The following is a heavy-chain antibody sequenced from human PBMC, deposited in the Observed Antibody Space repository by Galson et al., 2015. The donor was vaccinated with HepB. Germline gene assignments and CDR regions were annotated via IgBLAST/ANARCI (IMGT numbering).Heavy chain of an antibody. CDR3: VKDRNYYDSSGYYPGAFDI. V-gene: IGHV3-48*01. Sequence: SLRLSCAASGFTFSSYSMNWVRQAPGKGLEWVSYISSSSSTIYYADSVKGRFTISRDNAKNSLYLQMNSLRAEDTAVYYCVKDRNYYDSSGYYPGAFDIWGQGTMVTVSS. D-gene: IGHD3-22*01. CDR2: ISSSSSTI. CDR1: GFTFSSYS. J-gene: IGHJ3*02.